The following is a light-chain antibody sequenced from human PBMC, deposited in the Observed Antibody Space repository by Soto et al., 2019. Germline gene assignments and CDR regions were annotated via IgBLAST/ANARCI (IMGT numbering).Light chain of an antibody. CDR1: QSVSSSY. V-gene: IGKV3-20*01. Sequence: EIVLTQSPGTLSLSPGERATLSCRASQSVSSSYLAWYQQKPGQAPRLLIYGASSRATGIPDRFTGSGSGTDFPITISRAEPADFAVYYCQQYGSSPRFTFGPRTKVDIK. J-gene: IGKJ3*01. CDR3: QQYGSSPRFT. CDR2: GAS.